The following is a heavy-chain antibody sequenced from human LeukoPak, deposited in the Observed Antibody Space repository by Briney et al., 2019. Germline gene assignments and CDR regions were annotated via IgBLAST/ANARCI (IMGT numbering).Heavy chain of an antibody. CDR2: INQDGSEK. CDR3: ARDLDAMDV. Sequence: GGSLRLSCAASGFTFSSYWMSWVPQAPGKGLEWVANINQDGSEKYYVDSVKGRFTVSRDNAKNSLYLQMNSLGAEDTAVFYCARDLDAMDVWGQGTTVTVSS. J-gene: IGHJ6*02. CDR1: GFTFSSYW. V-gene: IGHV3-7*05. D-gene: IGHD3-16*01.